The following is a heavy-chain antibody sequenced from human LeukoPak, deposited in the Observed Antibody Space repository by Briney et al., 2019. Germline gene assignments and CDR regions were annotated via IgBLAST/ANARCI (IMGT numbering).Heavy chain of an antibody. CDR3: AREQSGTRGWYTVDY. Sequence: GGSLRLSCAASGFTFSTYAITWVRQGPGKGLQWVSAIRPDGDRTYYANSVRGRFTISRDNSKDTVYLQINGLRVEDTAVYYCAREQSGTRGWYTVDYWGQGTLVTVSS. D-gene: IGHD6-19*01. CDR2: IRPDGDRT. V-gene: IGHV3-23*01. CDR1: GFTFSTYA. J-gene: IGHJ4*02.